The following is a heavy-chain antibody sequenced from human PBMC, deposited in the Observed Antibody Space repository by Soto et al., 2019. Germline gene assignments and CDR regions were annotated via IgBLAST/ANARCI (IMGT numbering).Heavy chain of an antibody. D-gene: IGHD2-21*01. Sequence: EVQLLESGGGIVQPGGSLRVSCVASGFTFRNFVMSWVRQAPGKGLEWVAAIRGTGGETFYADSVKGRFTISRDNSKNTLYLQMNSLRDEDTVLYFGAQDRGWGVVSPSHDYWGQGTLVTVSS. J-gene: IGHJ4*02. CDR3: AQDRGWGVVSPSHDY. CDR2: IRGTGGET. CDR1: GFTFRNFV. V-gene: IGHV3-23*01.